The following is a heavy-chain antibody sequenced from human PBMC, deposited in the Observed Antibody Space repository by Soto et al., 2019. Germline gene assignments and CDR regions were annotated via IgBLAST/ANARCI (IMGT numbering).Heavy chain of an antibody. Sequence: PGGSLRLSCAASGFTFSSYGMHWVRQAPGKGLEWVAVISYDGSNKYYADSVKGRFTISRDNSKNTLYLQMNSLRAEDTAVYYCAKSIAALWGIAGTLDWGQGTLVTVSS. J-gene: IGHJ4*02. CDR2: ISYDGSNK. CDR1: GFTFSSYG. V-gene: IGHV3-30*18. D-gene: IGHD6-13*01. CDR3: AKSIAALWGIAGTLD.